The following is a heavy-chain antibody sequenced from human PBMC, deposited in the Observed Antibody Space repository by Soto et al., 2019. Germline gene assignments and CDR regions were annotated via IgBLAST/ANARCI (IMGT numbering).Heavy chain of an antibody. CDR2: INPNSGGT. CDR1: GYTFSDYY. J-gene: IGHJ5*02. Sequence: ASVKVSCKASGYTFSDYYTHWVRHAPGQGLEWMGWINPNSGGTNYAQQFQGRVTMTRDTSISTAYMELSRLRSDDTAVYHCARSSSWYKNWFDPWGQGTLVTVSS. D-gene: IGHD6-13*01. V-gene: IGHV1-2*02. CDR3: ARSSSWYKNWFDP.